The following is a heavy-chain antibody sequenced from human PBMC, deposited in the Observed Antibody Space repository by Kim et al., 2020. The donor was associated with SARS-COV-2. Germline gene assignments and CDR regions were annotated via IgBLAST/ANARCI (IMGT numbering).Heavy chain of an antibody. Sequence: KGQFTISRDNSKNTLYLQMNGLGAEDTAVYYCAKGRLLWFGELSQPFVYWGQGTLVTVSS. V-gene: IGHV3-30*02. D-gene: IGHD3-10*01. J-gene: IGHJ4*02. CDR3: AKGRLLWFGELSQPFVY.